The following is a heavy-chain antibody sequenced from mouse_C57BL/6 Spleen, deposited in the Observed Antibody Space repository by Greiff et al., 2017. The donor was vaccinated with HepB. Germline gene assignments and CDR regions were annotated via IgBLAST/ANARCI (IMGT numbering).Heavy chain of an antibody. CDR2: IYPSDSYT. J-gene: IGHJ3*01. CDR1: GYTFTSYG. CDR3: AREGFAY. Sequence: VQLQQSGAELARPGASVKLSCKASGYTFTSYGISWVKQRTGQGLEWIGEIYPSDSYTNYNQKFKGKATLTVDTSSSTAYMQLSSLTSEDSAVYYCAREGFAYWGQGTLVTVSA. V-gene: IGHV1-81*01.